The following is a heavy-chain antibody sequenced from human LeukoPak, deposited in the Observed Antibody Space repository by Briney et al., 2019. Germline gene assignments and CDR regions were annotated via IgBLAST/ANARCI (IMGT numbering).Heavy chain of an antibody. CDR2: IYYSGST. D-gene: IGHD5-12*01. V-gene: IGHV4-30-4*08. CDR1: GGSIRSGDYY. J-gene: IGHJ4*02. CDR3: AGRRGYSGYDPVDY. Sequence: SQTLSLTCTVSGGSIRSGDYYWSWIRQPPGKGLEWIGYIYYSGSTYYNPSLKSRVTISVDTSKNQFSLKLSSVTAADTAVYYCAGRRGYSGYDPVDYWGQGTLVTVSS.